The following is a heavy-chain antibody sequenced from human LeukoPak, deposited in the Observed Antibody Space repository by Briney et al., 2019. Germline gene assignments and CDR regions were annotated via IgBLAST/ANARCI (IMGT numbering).Heavy chain of an antibody. Sequence: GGSLRLSCAASGFTFTNYAMSWARQAPGKGLEWVSTISGSGDSTYYADPVKGRFTMSRDNSKNTLYLQMNSLRAEDTAVYYCAKSPVLRFLEWSTAPDAFDIWGQGTMVTVSS. CDR2: ISGSGDST. CDR1: GFTFTNYA. D-gene: IGHD3-3*01. J-gene: IGHJ3*02. V-gene: IGHV3-23*01. CDR3: AKSPVLRFLEWSTAPDAFDI.